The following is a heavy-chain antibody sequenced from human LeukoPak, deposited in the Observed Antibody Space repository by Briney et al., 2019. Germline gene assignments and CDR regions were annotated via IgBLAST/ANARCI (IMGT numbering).Heavy chain of an antibody. CDR2: INPNSGGT. CDR1: GYTFTGYY. Sequence: ASVKVSCKASGYTFTGYYMHWVRQAPGQGLEWMGWINPNSGGTNYAQKFQGRVTMTRDTSISTAYMELSRLRSDDTAVYYCARDYCSGGSCYGWFDPWGQGTLVTASS. V-gene: IGHV1-2*02. J-gene: IGHJ5*02. D-gene: IGHD2-15*01. CDR3: ARDYCSGGSCYGWFDP.